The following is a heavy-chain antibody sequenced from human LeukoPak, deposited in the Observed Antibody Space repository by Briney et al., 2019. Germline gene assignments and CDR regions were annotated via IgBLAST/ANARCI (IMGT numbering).Heavy chain of an antibody. Sequence: ASVKVSCKASGYTFTSYGISWVRQAPGQGLDWMGWISSYNGNTNYAQKLQGRVTMTTDRSTSTAYMELRSLRSDETAVYYCARGAVAGTGYFDYWGQGTLVTVSS. D-gene: IGHD6-19*01. CDR1: GYTFTSYG. V-gene: IGHV1-18*01. CDR3: ARGAVAGTGYFDY. CDR2: ISSYNGNT. J-gene: IGHJ4*02.